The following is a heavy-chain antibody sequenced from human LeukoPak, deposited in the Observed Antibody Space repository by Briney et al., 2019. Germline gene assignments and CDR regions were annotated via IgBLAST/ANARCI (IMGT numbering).Heavy chain of an antibody. CDR1: GGSISSGDYY. Sequence: SETLSLTCTVSGGSISSGDYYWSWIRQPPGKGLEWIGYIYYSGSTYYNPSLKSRVTISVDTSKNQFSLKLSSVTAADTAVSYCAFSWGSYSIFDYWGQGTLVTVSS. D-gene: IGHD1-26*01. J-gene: IGHJ4*02. CDR2: IYYSGST. V-gene: IGHV4-30-4*08. CDR3: AFSWGSYSIFDY.